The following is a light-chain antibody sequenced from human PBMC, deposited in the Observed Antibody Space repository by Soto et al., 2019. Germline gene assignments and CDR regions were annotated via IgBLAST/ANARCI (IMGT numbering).Light chain of an antibody. CDR2: GAS. CDR1: QSVSSN. J-gene: IGKJ1*01. CDR3: QQYNSYPWT. V-gene: IGKV3-15*01. Sequence: EIVLTQSPATLSVSPGDRATLSCRASQSVSSNLAWYQQKPGQTPRLLIYGASTRATGVPPRFSGSRSGTEFTLTISSLQSEDFATYYCQQYNSYPWTFGQGTKVEIK.